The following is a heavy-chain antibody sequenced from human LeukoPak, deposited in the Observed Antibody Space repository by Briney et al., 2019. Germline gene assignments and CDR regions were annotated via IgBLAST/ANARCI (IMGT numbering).Heavy chain of an antibody. CDR1: GGSVSSDTYD. D-gene: IGHD5-18*01. CDR2: IYYGGST. CDR3: ARATASRFDY. J-gene: IGHJ4*02. Sequence: NTSDTLSLTCTVSGGSVSSDTYDWSWIRRPPGKGLEWIGYIYYGGSTNYNPSLKSRVTISVDTSKNQFSLKLSSVTAADTAVYYCARATASRFDYWGQGTLVTASS. V-gene: IGHV4-61*01.